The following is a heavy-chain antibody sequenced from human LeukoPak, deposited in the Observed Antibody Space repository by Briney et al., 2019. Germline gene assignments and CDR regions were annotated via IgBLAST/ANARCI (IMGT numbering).Heavy chain of an antibody. CDR3: TRVGYIDEGIDY. Sequence: GGSLRLSCAASGFTFSNVWMNWVRQAPGKGLEWVANIKQDGSKKSYVDSVEGRFTISRDNAKNSLYLQMNSLRAEDTAIYYCTRVGYIDEGIDYWGQGTLVTVSS. J-gene: IGHJ4*02. CDR1: GFTFSNVW. V-gene: IGHV3-7*04. D-gene: IGHD5-24*01. CDR2: IKQDGSKK.